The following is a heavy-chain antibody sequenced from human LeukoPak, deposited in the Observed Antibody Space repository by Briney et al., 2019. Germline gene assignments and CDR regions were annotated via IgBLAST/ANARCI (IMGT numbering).Heavy chain of an antibody. Sequence: PSETLSLTCAVSGYSISSGYYWGWIRQPPGKGLEWIGSIYHSGSTYYNPSLKSRVTISVDTSKNQFSLKLSSVTAADTAVYYCASILNGYSISWYRREDYWGQGTLVTVSS. CDR2: IYHSGST. CDR3: ASILNGYSISWYRREDY. J-gene: IGHJ4*02. D-gene: IGHD6-13*01. V-gene: IGHV4-38-2*01. CDR1: GYSISSGYY.